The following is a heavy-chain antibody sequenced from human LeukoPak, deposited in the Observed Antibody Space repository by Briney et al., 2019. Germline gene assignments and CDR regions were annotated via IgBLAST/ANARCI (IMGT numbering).Heavy chain of an antibody. CDR1: GFTFGDYA. J-gene: IGHJ3*02. Sequence: GGSLRLSCTASGFTFGDYAMSWVRQAPGKGLEWVGFIRSKAYSGTTEYAASVKGRFTISRDDSKSIAYLQMNSLKTEDTAVYYCARDCSSTSCYAVGDAFDIWGQGTMVTVSS. D-gene: IGHD2-2*01. V-gene: IGHV3-49*04. CDR2: IRSKAYSGTT. CDR3: ARDCSSTSCYAVGDAFDI.